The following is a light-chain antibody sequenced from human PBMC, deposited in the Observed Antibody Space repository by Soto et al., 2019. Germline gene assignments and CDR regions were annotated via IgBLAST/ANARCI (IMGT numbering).Light chain of an antibody. CDR2: EVS. V-gene: IGLV2-14*01. CDR3: SSYTSSSTPVV. Sequence: QSALTQPASVSGSPGQSITISCTGTSSDVGGYNYVSWYQQHPGKAPKLMIYEVSNRPSGVSNRCSGSKSGNTASLTISGLQAEDEDDYYCSSYTSSSTPVVFGGGTKLTVL. J-gene: IGLJ2*01. CDR1: SSDVGGYNY.